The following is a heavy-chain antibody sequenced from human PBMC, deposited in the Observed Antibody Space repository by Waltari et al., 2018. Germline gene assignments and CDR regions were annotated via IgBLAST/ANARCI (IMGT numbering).Heavy chain of an antibody. V-gene: IGHV1-46*01. CDR2: INPSGGST. D-gene: IGHD4-17*01. Sequence: QVQLVQSGAEVKKPGASVKVSCKASGYTFTSYYMPWVRQAPGQGLEWMGIINPSGGSTSYAQKFQGRVTMTRDTSTSTVYMELSSLRSEDTAVYYCTTSYGDYYFDYWGQGTLVTVSS. CDR1: GYTFTSYY. J-gene: IGHJ4*02. CDR3: TTSYGDYYFDY.